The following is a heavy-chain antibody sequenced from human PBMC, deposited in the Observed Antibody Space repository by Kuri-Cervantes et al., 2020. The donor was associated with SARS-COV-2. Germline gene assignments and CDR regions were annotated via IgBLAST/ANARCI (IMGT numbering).Heavy chain of an antibody. CDR1: GGSFSGYY. Sequence: SETLSLTCAVYGGSFSGYYWSWIRQLPGKGLEWIGEINHSGSTNYNPSLKSRVTISVDTSKNQFSLKLSSVTAADTAVYYCARGGYGDYLSWGQGTLVTVSS. CDR3: ARGGYGDYLS. J-gene: IGHJ5*02. D-gene: IGHD4-17*01. V-gene: IGHV4-34*01. CDR2: INHSGST.